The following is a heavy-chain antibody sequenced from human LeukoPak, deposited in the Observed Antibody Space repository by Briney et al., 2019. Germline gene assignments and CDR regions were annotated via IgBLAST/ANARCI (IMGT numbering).Heavy chain of an antibody. J-gene: IGHJ6*03. CDR2: IRYDGSNK. CDR3: ARDPCSGSYGAYYYYYMDV. Sequence: GGSLRLSCAASGFTFSSYGMHWVRQAPGKGLEWVAFIRYDGSNKYYADSVKGRFTISRDNSKNTLYLQMNSLRAEDAALYFCARDPCSGSYGAYYYYYMDVWGKGTTVTISS. V-gene: IGHV3-30*02. D-gene: IGHD1-26*01. CDR1: GFTFSSYG.